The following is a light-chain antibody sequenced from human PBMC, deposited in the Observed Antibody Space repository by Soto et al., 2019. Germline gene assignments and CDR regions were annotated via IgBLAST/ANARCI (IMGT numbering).Light chain of an antibody. CDR2: PAS. CDR3: QHFLTYPFS. J-gene: IGKJ2*03. V-gene: IGKV1-9*01. Sequence: DIQLTQSPSFLSASVGDRVTVSCRASQDISTSLAWFQQKAGKVPQLLVYPASTLQDGVPSRFSGSGSGTYFTLTINNLQAEDFATYYCQHFLTYPFSFGPGTKLDIK. CDR1: QDISTS.